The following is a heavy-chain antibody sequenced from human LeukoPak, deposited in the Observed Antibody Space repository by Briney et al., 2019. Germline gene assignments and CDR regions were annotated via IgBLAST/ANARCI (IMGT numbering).Heavy chain of an antibody. D-gene: IGHD5-18*01. CDR1: GGSISSYY. CDR2: IYTSGST. J-gene: IGHJ4*02. Sequence: SETLSLTCTVSGGSISSYYWSWIRQPAGKGLEWIGRIYTSGSTNYNPSLKSRVTMSVDTSKNQFSLKLSSVTAADTAVYYCARDSYNYGSGSLDYWGQGTLVIVSS. CDR3: ARDSYNYGSGSLDY. V-gene: IGHV4-4*07.